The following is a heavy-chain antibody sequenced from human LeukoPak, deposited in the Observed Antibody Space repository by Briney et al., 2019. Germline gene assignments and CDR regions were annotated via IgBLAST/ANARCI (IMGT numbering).Heavy chain of an antibody. D-gene: IGHD6-19*01. V-gene: IGHV3-7*01. J-gene: IGHJ5*02. CDR2: IKQDGSEK. CDR1: GFTFSSYW. Sequence: GGSLRLSCAASGFTFSSYWMSWVRQAPGKGLEWVANIKQDGSEKYYVDSVKGRFTISRDNSKNSLYLQMNGLRAEDTAVYYCASRAIGWYRDANWFDPWGQGTLVTVSS. CDR3: ASRAIGWYRDANWFDP.